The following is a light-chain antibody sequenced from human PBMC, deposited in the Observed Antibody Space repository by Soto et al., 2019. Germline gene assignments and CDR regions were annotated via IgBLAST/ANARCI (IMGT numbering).Light chain of an antibody. CDR1: QSVSSSY. J-gene: IGKJ5*01. CDR3: QQRSNWPPMIT. V-gene: IGKV3D-20*02. Sequence: EIVMTQSPATVPVSPGERVTLSCRASQSVSSSYLAWYQQKPGQAPRLLIYGASSRATGIPARFSGSGSGTDFTLTISSLEPEDFAVYYCQQRSNWPPMITFGQGTRLEIK. CDR2: GAS.